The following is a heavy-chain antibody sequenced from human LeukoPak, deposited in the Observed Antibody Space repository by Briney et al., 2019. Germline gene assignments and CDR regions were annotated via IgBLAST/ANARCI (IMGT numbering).Heavy chain of an antibody. CDR3: AREPEGFWSGGWFDP. CDR1: GFTFSSYW. V-gene: IGHV3-74*01. CDR2: INSDGSST. D-gene: IGHD3-3*01. J-gene: IGHJ5*02. Sequence: PGGSLRLSRAASGFTFSSYWMHWVRQAPGKGLVWVSRINSDGSSTSYADSVKGRFTISRDNAKNTLYLQMNSLRAEDTAVYYCAREPEGFWSGGWFDPWGQGTLVTVSS.